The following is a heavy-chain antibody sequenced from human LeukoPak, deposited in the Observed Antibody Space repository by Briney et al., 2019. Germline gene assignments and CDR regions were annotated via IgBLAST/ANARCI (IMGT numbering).Heavy chain of an antibody. J-gene: IGHJ4*02. CDR2: INTDGSNT. CDR1: GFTFDYYW. CDR3: AANIAAAGTSLDY. V-gene: IGHV3-74*01. D-gene: IGHD6-13*01. Sequence: GGSLRLSCAASGFTFDYYWMHWVRQAPGKGLMWVSRINTDGSNTHYADSVKGRFTISRDNAKNTLYLQMNGLSVEDTAVYYCAANIAAAGTSLDYWGQGTLVTVSS.